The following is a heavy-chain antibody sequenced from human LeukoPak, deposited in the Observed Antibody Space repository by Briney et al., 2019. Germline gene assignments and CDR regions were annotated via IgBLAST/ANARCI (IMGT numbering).Heavy chain of an antibody. D-gene: IGHD3-3*01. CDR2: ISAYNGNT. J-gene: IGHJ5*02. V-gene: IGHV1-18*01. CDR3: ARMRGGYDFWSGYWSPTNWFDP. Sequence: ASVKVSCKASGYTFTSYGISWVRQAPGQGLEWMGWISAYNGNTNYAQKLQGRVTMTTDTSTSTAYMELSSLRSEDTAVYYCARMRGGYDFWSGYWSPTNWFDPWGQGTLVTVSS. CDR1: GYTFTSYG.